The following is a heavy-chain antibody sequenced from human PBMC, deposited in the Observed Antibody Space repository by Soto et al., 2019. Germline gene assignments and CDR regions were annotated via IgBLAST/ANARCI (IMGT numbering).Heavy chain of an antibody. CDR2: IIPIFGTA. V-gene: IGHV1-69*13. CDR3: ATAPTFTFGGVIVHHQYNWFDP. J-gene: IGHJ5*02. CDR1: GDTFSSDA. Sequence: SVKGYCKTSGDTFSSDAISWVRQTPEQGLGWMGGIIPIFGTANYAQKFQGRVTITADESTSTAYMELSSLRSEDTAVYYCATAPTFTFGGVIVHHQYNWFDPWGQGTLVTVSS. D-gene: IGHD3-16*02.